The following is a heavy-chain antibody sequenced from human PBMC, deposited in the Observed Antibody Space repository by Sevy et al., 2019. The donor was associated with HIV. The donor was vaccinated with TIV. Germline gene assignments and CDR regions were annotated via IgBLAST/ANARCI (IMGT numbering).Heavy chain of an antibody. D-gene: IGHD5-18*01. V-gene: IGHV3-7*01. Sequence: GGSLRLSSAASGFSFSVYWMSWVRQAPGEGLEGVATLKQDGSEKYYVDSVKGRFTISRDNARNSLYLQMNGLRAEDTAVYYWVREGVGGYSYSLDCWGQGTLVTVSS. CDR3: VREGVGGYSYSLDC. CDR2: LKQDGSEK. J-gene: IGHJ4*02. CDR1: GFSFSVYW.